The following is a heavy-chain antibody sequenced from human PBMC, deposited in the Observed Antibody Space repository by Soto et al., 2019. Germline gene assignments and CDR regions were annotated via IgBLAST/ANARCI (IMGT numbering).Heavy chain of an antibody. D-gene: IGHD2-15*01. V-gene: IGHV4-61*01. Sequence: SETLSLTCTVSDGSVSSGSYYWSWIRQPPGKGLEWIGYIYSSGSTLYNPSLKSRVIISVDTSMNQFSLKLSSVTAADTAVYYCARGSVAFFDSWGQGTLVTVSS. CDR3: ARGSVAFFDS. CDR2: IYSSGST. J-gene: IGHJ4*02. CDR1: DGSVSSGSYY.